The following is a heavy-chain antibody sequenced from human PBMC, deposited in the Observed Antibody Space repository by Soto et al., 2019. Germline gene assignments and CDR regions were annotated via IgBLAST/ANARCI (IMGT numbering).Heavy chain of an antibody. CDR3: ARRTVNIRTFYSGLKTHCFDY. CDR2: IYYSGST. V-gene: IGHV4-39*01. CDR1: GDSMSSSDYY. D-gene: IGHD6-19*01. Sequence: QLQLHESGPGLVKPSETLSLTCAVSGDSMSSSDYYWGWIRQPPGKGLEWIGSIYYSGSTYYNPSLRSRVAISVDTSKNQFSLKLKSVTAADTAIYYCARRTVNIRTFYSGLKTHCFDYWGQGAPVTVS. J-gene: IGHJ4*02.